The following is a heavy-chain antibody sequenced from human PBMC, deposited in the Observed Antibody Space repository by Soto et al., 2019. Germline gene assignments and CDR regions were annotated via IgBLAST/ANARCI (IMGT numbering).Heavy chain of an antibody. Sequence: GGSLRLSCAASGFTFSNYNINWVRQAPGKGLEWVSYISSSSSTIYYADSVKGRFTISRDNAKNSPYLQMNSLRAEDTAVYYCARGLLGYCSSTTCYFAVDIWGQGTMVTVSS. CDR2: ISSSSSTI. CDR1: GFTFSNYN. J-gene: IGHJ3*02. CDR3: ARGLLGYCSSTTCYFAVDI. V-gene: IGHV3-48*01. D-gene: IGHD2-2*01.